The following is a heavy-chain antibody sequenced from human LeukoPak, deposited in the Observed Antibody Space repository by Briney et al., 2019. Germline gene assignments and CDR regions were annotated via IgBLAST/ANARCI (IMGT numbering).Heavy chain of an antibody. CDR2: INEDGSEK. D-gene: IGHD5-12*01. CDR1: GFTFSAYW. Sequence: GGSLRLLCGASGFTFSAYWMRWVRQASGKGLEGVASINEDGSEKYYVDCVEGRFPISRDNAKNSLYLQMNSLRAEDTAVYYCARLTLSANDWCYDYWGQGTLVTVSS. V-gene: IGHV3-7*01. CDR3: ARLTLSANDWCYDY. J-gene: IGHJ4*02.